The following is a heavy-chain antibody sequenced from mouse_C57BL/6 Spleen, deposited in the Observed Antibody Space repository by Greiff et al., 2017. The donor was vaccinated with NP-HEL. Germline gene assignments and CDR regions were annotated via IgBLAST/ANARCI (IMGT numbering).Heavy chain of an antibody. D-gene: IGHD1-1*02. CDR3: ARQGGSYGAMDY. V-gene: IGHV5-6*02. J-gene: IGHJ4*01. CDR2: ISSGGSYT. CDR1: GFTFTSYG. Sequence: DVKLVESGGDLVKPGGSLKLSCAASGFTFTSYGMSWVRQTPDKRLEWVATISSGGSYTYYPDSVKGRFTISRDNAKNTLYLQMSSLKSEDTAMYYCARQGGSYGAMDYWGQGTSVTVSS.